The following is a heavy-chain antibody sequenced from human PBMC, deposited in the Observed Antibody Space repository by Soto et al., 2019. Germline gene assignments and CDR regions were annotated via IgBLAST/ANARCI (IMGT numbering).Heavy chain of an antibody. CDR1: GGSISSYY. CDR3: ARGPHYDSSGYYFTPQFDY. Sequence: SETLSLTCTVSGGSISSYYWSWIRQPPGKGLEWIGYIYYSGSTNYNPSLKSRVTISVDTSKNQFSLKLSSVTAADTAVYYCARGPHYDSSGYYFTPQFDYWGQGTLVTVSS. D-gene: IGHD3-22*01. V-gene: IGHV4-59*01. J-gene: IGHJ4*02. CDR2: IYYSGST.